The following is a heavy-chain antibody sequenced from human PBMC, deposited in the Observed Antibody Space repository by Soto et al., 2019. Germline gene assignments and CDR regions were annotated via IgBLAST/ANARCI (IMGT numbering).Heavy chain of an antibody. CDR2: IYYSGST. D-gene: IGHD2-15*01. Sequence: QVQLQESGPGLVKPSQTLSLTCTVSGGSISSGDYYWSWIRQPPGKGLEWIGYIYYSGSTYYNPSLKSRVTTSVDTSKNQFSLKLSSVTAADTAAYYCARVADCSGGRCYFSVDYWGQGTLVTVSS. CDR1: GGSISSGDYY. J-gene: IGHJ4*02. V-gene: IGHV4-30-4*01. CDR3: ARVADCSGGRCYFSVDY.